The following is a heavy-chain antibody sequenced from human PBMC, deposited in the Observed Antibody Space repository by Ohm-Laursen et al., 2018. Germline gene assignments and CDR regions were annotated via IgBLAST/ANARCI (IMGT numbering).Heavy chain of an antibody. CDR2: IKGDGTET. J-gene: IGHJ4*02. CDR1: GFTFRNSW. D-gene: IGHD3-16*01. CDR3: ASRWGN. V-gene: IGHV3-7*03. Sequence: SLRLSCAASGFTFRNSWMTWVRQSPGKGLEWVANIKGDGTETYYVDSVRGRFTISRDNPKNSLFLQLSNVRADDAAVYYCASRWGNWGQGTLVTVSS.